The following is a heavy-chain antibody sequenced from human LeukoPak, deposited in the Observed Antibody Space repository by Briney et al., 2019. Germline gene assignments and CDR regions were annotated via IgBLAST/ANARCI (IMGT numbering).Heavy chain of an antibody. CDR1: GGSISSSNW. Sequence: SETLSLTCAVSGGSISSSNWWSWVRQPPGKGLEWTGEIFHSGSTNYNPSLKSRVTISVDTSKNQFSLKLSSVTAADTAVYYCARGQPNGSGSYYNDFDYWGQGTLVTVSS. V-gene: IGHV4-4*02. D-gene: IGHD3-10*01. CDR3: ARGQPNGSGSYYNDFDY. J-gene: IGHJ4*02. CDR2: IFHSGST.